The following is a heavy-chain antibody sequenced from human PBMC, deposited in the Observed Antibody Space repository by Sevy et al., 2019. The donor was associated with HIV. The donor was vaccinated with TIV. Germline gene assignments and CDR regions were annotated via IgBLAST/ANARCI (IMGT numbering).Heavy chain of an antibody. V-gene: IGHV4-61*01. CDR1: GGSVSSGSCY. J-gene: IGHJ4*02. Sequence: SETLSLTCTVSGGSVSSGSCYWSWIRQPPGKGLEWIGYIYYSGSTNYNPSLKSRVTISVDTSKNQFSLKLSSVTAADTAVYYCARANDYPDYWGQGTLVTVSS. CDR2: IYYSGST. D-gene: IGHD3-16*01. CDR3: ARANDYPDY.